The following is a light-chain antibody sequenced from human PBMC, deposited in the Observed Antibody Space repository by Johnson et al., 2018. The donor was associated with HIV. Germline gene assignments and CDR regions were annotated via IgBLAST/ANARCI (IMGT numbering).Light chain of an antibody. CDR3: GTWDSSLSAGV. Sequence: QSVLTQPPSVSAAPGQKVTISCSGSSSNIGNNYVSWYQQLPGTAPKLLIYDNNKRPPGIHARFSGSKSGTSAPLAITGLQTGDEADYYCGTWDSSLSAGVFGTGTKVTVL. J-gene: IGLJ1*01. CDR2: DNN. V-gene: IGLV1-51*01. CDR1: SSNIGNNY.